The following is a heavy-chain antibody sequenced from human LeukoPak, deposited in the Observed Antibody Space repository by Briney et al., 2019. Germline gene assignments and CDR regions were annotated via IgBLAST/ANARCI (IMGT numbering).Heavy chain of an antibody. CDR2: INHSGST. CDR3: ARVVKTGTTFHYYYYGMDV. V-gene: IGHV4-34*01. J-gene: IGHJ6*02. D-gene: IGHD1-1*01. Sequence: SEPLSLTCAVYCGSFSGYYWRWIRQPPGRGLEWIGEINHSGSTNHNPSHKSRDTISVDTSKNQFSLKRSSVTAAETAVYYSARVVKTGTTFHYYYYGMDVWGQGTTVTVSS. CDR1: CGSFSGYY.